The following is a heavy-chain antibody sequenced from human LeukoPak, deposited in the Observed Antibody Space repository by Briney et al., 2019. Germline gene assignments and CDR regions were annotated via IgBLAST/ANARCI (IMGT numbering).Heavy chain of an antibody. J-gene: IGHJ4*02. D-gene: IGHD3-3*01. CDR3: AKDDPEYYDFWSGYYYFDY. V-gene: IGHV3-23*01. CDR2: ISGSGGST. CDR1: GFTFSSYA. Sequence: GGSLRLSCAASGFTFSSYAMSWVRQAPGKGLEWVSAISGSGGSTYYADSVKGRFTIPRDNSKNTLYLQMNSLRAEDTAVYYCAKDDPEYYDFWSGYYYFDYWGQGTLVTVSS.